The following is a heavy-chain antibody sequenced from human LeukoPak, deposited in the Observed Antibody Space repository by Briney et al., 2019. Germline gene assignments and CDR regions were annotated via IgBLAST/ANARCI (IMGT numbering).Heavy chain of an antibody. J-gene: IGHJ4*02. D-gene: IGHD3-10*01. Sequence: PSETLSLTCTVSGDSISSSDYYWSWIRQPPGKELEWIASINYGGTTYYSPSLKSRVTISVDTSKNQSTLRLSSVTAADTAVYLCARYVVYGSGKYYFDYWGQGSLVTVSS. CDR3: ARYVVYGSGKYYFDY. CDR1: GDSISSSDYY. CDR2: INYGGTT. V-gene: IGHV4-39*01.